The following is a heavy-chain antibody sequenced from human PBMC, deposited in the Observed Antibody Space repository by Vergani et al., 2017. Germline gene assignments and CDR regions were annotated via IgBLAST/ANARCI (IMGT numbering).Heavy chain of an antibody. D-gene: IGHD3-16*01. CDR1: GGSISSSSHF. Sequence: QVKLQESGPGLLKPSQTLSLTCTLSGGSISSSSHFWGWLRQTPGKGLEWIGSIYYSGSTYYNPSLKSRVSISVDTSKNQFSLKLSSVTAADSAVYYCARHDSGHYDSSYYGLDVWGQGTTVTVSS. CDR2: IYYSGST. V-gene: IGHV4-39*01. J-gene: IGHJ6*02. CDR3: ARHDSGHYDSSYYGLDV.